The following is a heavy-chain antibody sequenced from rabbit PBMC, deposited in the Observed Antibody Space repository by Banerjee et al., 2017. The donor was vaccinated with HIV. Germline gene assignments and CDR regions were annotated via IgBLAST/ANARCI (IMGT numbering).Heavy chain of an antibody. CDR1: GVSLNDKDV. CDR3: ARGYAASTTAIYGMDL. D-gene: IGHD4-2*01. Sequence: QEHLVESGGGLVKPEGSLTLTCKASGVSLNDKDVMCWVRQAPGKGLEWIAGIYGGSSGNTYYASWAKGRFTISKTSSTTVTLQMTSLTAADTATYFCARGYAASTTAIYGMDLWGQGTLVTVS. J-gene: IGHJ3*01. CDR2: IYGGSSGNT. V-gene: IGHV1S45*01.